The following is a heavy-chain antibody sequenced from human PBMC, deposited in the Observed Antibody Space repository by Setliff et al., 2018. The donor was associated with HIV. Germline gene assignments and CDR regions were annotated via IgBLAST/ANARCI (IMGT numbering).Heavy chain of an antibody. Sequence: SETLSLTCTVSGGSVSNSYCSWIRQPAGKGLQWIGRIYTSGSTNFNPSLKSRVTMSLDTSKNQFSLKLSSVTAADTAVYYCVQSSDSYYYFGYWGQGALVTVSS. CDR1: GGSVSNSY. D-gene: IGHD1-26*01. V-gene: IGHV4-4*07. CDR2: IYTSGST. CDR3: VQSSDSYYYFGY. J-gene: IGHJ4*02.